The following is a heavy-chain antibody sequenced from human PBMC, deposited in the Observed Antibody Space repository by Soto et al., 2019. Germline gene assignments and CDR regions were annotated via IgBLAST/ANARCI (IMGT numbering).Heavy chain of an antibody. V-gene: IGHV4-30-2*01. CDR1: GGSISSGGYS. J-gene: IGHJ5*02. Sequence: QLQLQESGSGLVKPSQTLSLTCAVSGGSISSGGYSWSWIRQPPGKGLEWIGYIYHSGSTYYNPSLKSRVTISVDRSKNQFSLKLSSVTAADTAVYYCAILRYSSSSRWFDPWGQGTLVTVSS. CDR3: AILRYSSSSRWFDP. D-gene: IGHD6-6*01. CDR2: IYHSGST.